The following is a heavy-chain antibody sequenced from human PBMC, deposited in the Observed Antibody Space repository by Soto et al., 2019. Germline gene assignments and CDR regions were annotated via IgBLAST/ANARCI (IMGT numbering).Heavy chain of an antibody. CDR3: AKVHTQTTTVDAFDI. D-gene: IGHD1-1*01. J-gene: IGHJ3*02. CDR2: ISGSGGST. V-gene: IGHV3-23*01. CDR1: GFTFSSYA. Sequence: GGSLRLSCAASGFTFSSYAMNWVRQAPGKGLEWVSAISGSGGSTYYADSVKGRFTISRDNSKNTLYLQMNSLRAEDTAVYYCAKVHTQTTTVDAFDIWGQGTMVTVSS.